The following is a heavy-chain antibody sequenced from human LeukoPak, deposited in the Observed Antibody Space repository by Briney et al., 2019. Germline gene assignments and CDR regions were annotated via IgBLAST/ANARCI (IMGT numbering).Heavy chain of an antibody. CDR2: ISDSGSRT. CDR1: GFTFSSYA. CDR3: AKGVSTVTSYYMDV. D-gene: IGHD4-17*01. Sequence: GGSLRLSCAASGFTFSSYAMSWVRQAPGKGLEWVSSISDSGSRTDYADSVKGRFTISRDNSKNTLYLQMNSLRAEDTAVYYCAKGVSTVTSYYMDVWGKGTTVTVSS. J-gene: IGHJ6*03. V-gene: IGHV3-23*01.